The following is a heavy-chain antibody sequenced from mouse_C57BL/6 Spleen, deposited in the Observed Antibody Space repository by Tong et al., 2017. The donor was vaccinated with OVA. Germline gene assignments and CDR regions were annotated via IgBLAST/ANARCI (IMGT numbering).Heavy chain of an antibody. V-gene: IGHV5-17*03. CDR1: GFTFSDYG. CDR2: ISSGSSTI. Sequence: EVQLQESGGGLVKPGGSLKLSCAASGFTFSDYGMHWVRQAPEKGLEWVAYISSGSSTIYYPDTMERRFIISRDNTKKTLYLQMSSLRSEDTALYYCARRYYDYGGTWFAYWGQGTLVTVSA. J-gene: IGHJ3*01. D-gene: IGHD2-4*01. CDR3: ARRYYDYGGTWFAY.